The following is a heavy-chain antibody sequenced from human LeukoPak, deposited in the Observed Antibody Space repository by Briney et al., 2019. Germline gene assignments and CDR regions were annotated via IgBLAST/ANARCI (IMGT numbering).Heavy chain of an antibody. V-gene: IGHV3-74*01. J-gene: IGHJ5*02. CDR2: INIDESTT. D-gene: IGHD2-21*02. CDR3: AGNALPASGWFDP. Sequence: PGGSLRLSCAASGFTFSNYWMHWVRQAPGKGLVWVSRINIDESTTNYADSVKGRFTISRDNAKNTLYLQMNSLRAEDTALYYCAGNALPASGWFDPWGQGTLVTVSS. CDR1: GFTFSNYW.